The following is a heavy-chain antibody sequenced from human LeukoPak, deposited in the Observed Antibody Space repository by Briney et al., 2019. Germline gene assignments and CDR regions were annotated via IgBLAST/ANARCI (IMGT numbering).Heavy chain of an antibody. D-gene: IGHD3-3*01. Sequence: SETLSLTCAVSGYSISSGYYWGWIRQPPGKGLEWIGSIYHSGSTYYNPSLKSRVTISVDTSKNQFSLKLSSVTAADTAVYYCARHGLSDDFWSGNYHYYYYYYMDVWGKGTTITVSS. J-gene: IGHJ6*03. V-gene: IGHV4-38-2*01. CDR3: ARHGLSDDFWSGNYHYYYYYYMDV. CDR1: GYSISSGYY. CDR2: IYHSGST.